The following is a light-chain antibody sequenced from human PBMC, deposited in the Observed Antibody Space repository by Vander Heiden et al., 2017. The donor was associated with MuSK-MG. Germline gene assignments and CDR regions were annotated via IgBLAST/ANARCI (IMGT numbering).Light chain of an antibody. V-gene: IGLV1-40*01. CDR3: HSYDVKPGDVV. CDR2: ADN. CDR1: SANIGGYYD. J-gene: IGLJ2*01. Sequence: SVLTPPPSVFGAPGPSVTLSCTGASANIGGYYDVHWDQHLPARAPNLPIYADNRRPAGVSDRFSASKSDTTASPAITGLQADDGAIYDGHSYDVKPGDVVFGAGTKLSGL.